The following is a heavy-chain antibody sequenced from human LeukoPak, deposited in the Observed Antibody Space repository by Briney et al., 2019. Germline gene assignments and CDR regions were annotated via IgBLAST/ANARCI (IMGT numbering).Heavy chain of an antibody. CDR2: INHSGST. D-gene: IGHD1-26*01. V-gene: IGHV4-34*01. Sequence: PSETLSLTCAVYGGSFSGYYWSWIRQPPGKGLEWIGEINHSGSTYYNPSLKSRVTISVDTSKNQFSLKLSSVTAADTAVYYCARGRGSYYVGARGHYYYYGMDVWGQGTTVTVSS. CDR1: GGSFSGYY. J-gene: IGHJ6*02. CDR3: ARGRGSYYVGARGHYYYYGMDV.